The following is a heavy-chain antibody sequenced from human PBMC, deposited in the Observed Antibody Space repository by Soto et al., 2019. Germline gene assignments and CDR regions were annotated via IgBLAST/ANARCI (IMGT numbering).Heavy chain of an antibody. CDR1: GFTFTNYW. V-gene: IGHV3-74*03. D-gene: IGHD2-15*01. Sequence: PGGSLRLSCVVSGFTFTNYWMHWVRQAPGKGLVWVSRISSDGTYIQYGDSVRGRFTISRDNAKNTLYLQMNSLRAEDTAVYYCAKDGLGYCSGGSCNSYGMDVWGQGTTVTVSS. CDR3: AKDGLGYCSGGSCNSYGMDV. J-gene: IGHJ6*02. CDR2: ISSDGTYI.